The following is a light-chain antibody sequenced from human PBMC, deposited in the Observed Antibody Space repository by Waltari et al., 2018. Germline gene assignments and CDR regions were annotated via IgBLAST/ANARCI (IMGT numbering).Light chain of an antibody. CDR3: QKYGTLPAT. V-gene: IGKV3-20*01. Sequence: LSCRASQSVSRYLAWYQQKPGQAPRLLIYDTSTRATGIPDRFSGSGSGTDFSLTISRLDPEDFAVYYCQKYGTLPATFGQGTKVEVK. J-gene: IGKJ1*01. CDR2: DTS. CDR1: QSVSRY.